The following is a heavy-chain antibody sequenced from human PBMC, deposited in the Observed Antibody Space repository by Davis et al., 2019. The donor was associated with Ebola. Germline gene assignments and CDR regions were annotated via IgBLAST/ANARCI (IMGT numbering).Heavy chain of an antibody. CDR3: ARDSSDYIWGSYLDY. J-gene: IGHJ4*02. CDR2: IIPILGIA. CDR1: GGTFSSYA. V-gene: IGHV1-69*04. Sequence: SVKVSCKASGGTFSSYAISWVRQAPGQGLEWMGRIIPILGIANYAQKFQGRVTITADKSTSTAYMELSSLRSEDTAVYYCARDSSDYIWGSYLDYWGQGTLVTVSS. D-gene: IGHD3-16*02.